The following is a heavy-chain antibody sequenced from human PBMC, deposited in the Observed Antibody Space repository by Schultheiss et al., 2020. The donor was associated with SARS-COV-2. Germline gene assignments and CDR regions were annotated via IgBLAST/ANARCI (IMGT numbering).Heavy chain of an antibody. D-gene: IGHD6-19*01. J-gene: IGHJ4*02. CDR3: ARASGIAVAGFDY. CDR2: ISTSSSYI. CDR1: GFTFSDYY. Sequence: GESLKISCAASGFTFSDYYMSWIRQAPGKGLEWVSSISTSSSYIYYADSVKGRFTISRDNAKNSLYLQMNSLRAEDTAVYYCARASGIAVAGFDYWGQGTLVTVSS. V-gene: IGHV3-11*06.